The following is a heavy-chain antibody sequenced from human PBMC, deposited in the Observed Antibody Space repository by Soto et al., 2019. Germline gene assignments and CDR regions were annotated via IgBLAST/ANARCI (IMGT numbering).Heavy chain of an antibody. D-gene: IGHD5-12*01. V-gene: IGHV1-18*01. CDR3: ARVVATTGNWFDP. CDR1: GYTFTSYG. J-gene: IGHJ5*02. CDR2: ISAYNGNT. Sequence: ASVKVSCKASGYTFTSYGISWVRQAPGQGLEWMGWISAYNGNTNYAQKFQGRVSMTTDTSTSTVYMELRSLTSDDTAVYYCARVVATTGNWFDPGGQGTLVTVSS.